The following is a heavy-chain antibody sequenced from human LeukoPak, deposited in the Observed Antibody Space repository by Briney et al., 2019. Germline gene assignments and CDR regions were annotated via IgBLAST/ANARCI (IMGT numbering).Heavy chain of an antibody. J-gene: IGHJ4*02. D-gene: IGHD2-15*01. V-gene: IGHV1-2*02. Sequence: ASVKVSCKASGYTLTDYHIHWVRPAPGQGLEWMGWMKPNSGVTNYEQKFQGRVTMARDTSISTAYMEVSSLKSDDTAVYYCARGRPIGIGGTAIEYWGQGTLVTVSS. CDR3: ARGRPIGIGGTAIEY. CDR1: GYTLTDYH. CDR2: MKPNSGVT.